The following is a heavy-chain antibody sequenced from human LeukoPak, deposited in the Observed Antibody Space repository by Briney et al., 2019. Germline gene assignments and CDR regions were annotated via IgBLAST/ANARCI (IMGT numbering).Heavy chain of an antibody. CDR1: GFTFSSYS. D-gene: IGHD2-2*01. J-gene: IGHJ6*03. CDR3: AGVVPAADYYCYYMDV. CDR2: ISSSSYI. V-gene: IGHV3-21*01. Sequence: GGSLRLSCAASGFTFSSYSMNWVRQAPGKGLEWVSSISSSSYIYYADSVKGRFTISRDNAKNSLYLRMNSLRAEDTAVYYCAGVVPAADYYCYYMDVWGKGTTVTVSS.